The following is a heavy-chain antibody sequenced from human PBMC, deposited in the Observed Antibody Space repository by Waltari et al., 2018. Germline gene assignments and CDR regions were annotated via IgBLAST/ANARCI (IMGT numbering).Heavy chain of an antibody. J-gene: IGHJ5*02. Sequence: QMQLQESGPGLVKPSQTLSLPCPVSGGSTSSGDYYWSWIRQPPGKGLEWIGYIYYSGSTYYNPSLKSRVTISVDKSKNQFSLKLSSVTAADTAVYYCARVRWFGESTWGQGTLVTVSS. V-gene: IGHV4-30-4*01. CDR3: ARVRWFGEST. CDR2: IYYSGST. CDR1: GGSTSSGDYY. D-gene: IGHD3-10*01.